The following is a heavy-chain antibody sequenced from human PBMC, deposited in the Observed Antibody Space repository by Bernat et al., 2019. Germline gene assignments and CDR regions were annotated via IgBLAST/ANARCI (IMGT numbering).Heavy chain of an antibody. J-gene: IGHJ3*02. Sequence: PRMPSNYTFTSYGISWVRQAPGPGLEWMGWISAYNGNTNYAQKPQGRVTMTTDTSTSTAYMELRSLRSDDTAVYYCARDRDMGVVSCSGAFDICCLVIM. CDR1: NYTFTSYG. D-gene: IGHD2-15*01. V-gene: IGHV1-18*01. CDR2: ISAYNGNT. CDR3: ARDRDMGVVSCSGAFDI.